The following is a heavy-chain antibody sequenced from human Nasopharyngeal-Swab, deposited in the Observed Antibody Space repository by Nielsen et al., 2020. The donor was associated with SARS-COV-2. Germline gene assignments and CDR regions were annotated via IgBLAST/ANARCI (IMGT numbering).Heavy chain of an antibody. V-gene: IGHV1-8*01. J-gene: IGHJ6*02. CDR1: GYTFTSYD. D-gene: IGHD5-12*01. Sequence: ASVNVSCKASGYTFTSYDINWVRQATGQGLEWMGWMNPNSGNTGYAQKFQGRVTMTRNTSISTAYMELSSLRSEDTAVYYCARDMGGYGIEDYYYYYGMDVWGQGTTVTVSS. CDR3: ARDMGGYGIEDYYYYYGMDV. CDR2: MNPNSGNT.